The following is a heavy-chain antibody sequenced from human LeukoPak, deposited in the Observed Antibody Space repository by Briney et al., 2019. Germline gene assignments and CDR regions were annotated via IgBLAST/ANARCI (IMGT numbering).Heavy chain of an antibody. CDR2: INSGGST. CDR1: GFTFSSYS. Sequence: GGSLRLSCAASGFTFSSYSMNWVRQAPGKGLEWVSLINSGGSTYYADSVNGRFTISRDNSKNTLYLQMNTLRAEDTAVYYCARDPYGSGSYYWFDPWGQGTLVTVSS. CDR3: ARDPYGSGSYYWFDP. V-gene: IGHV3-66*02. J-gene: IGHJ5*02. D-gene: IGHD3-10*01.